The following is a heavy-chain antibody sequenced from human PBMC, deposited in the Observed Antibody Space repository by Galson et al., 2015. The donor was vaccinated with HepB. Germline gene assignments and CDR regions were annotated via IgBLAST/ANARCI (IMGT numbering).Heavy chain of an antibody. CDR3: AKGYGLFDS. V-gene: IGHV3-23*01. D-gene: IGHD3-16*01. Sequence: SLRLSCAASGFAFHSHAMSWVRQAPGKGLEWISGISGNGDSTFYAVSVKGRFTVSRDNSKNMLNLQMDSLTAEDTGLYFCAKGYGLFDSWAQGILVTVSS. CDR1: GFAFHSHA. J-gene: IGHJ5*01. CDR2: ISGNGDST.